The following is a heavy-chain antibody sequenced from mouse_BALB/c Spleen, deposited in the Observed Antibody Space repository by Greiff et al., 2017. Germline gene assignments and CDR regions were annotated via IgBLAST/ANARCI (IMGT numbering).Heavy chain of an antibody. D-gene: IGHD1-1*01. J-gene: IGHJ1*01. CDR2: ISSGGST. CDR1: GFTFSSYA. Sequence: EVKLLESGGGLVKPGGSLKLSCAASGFTFSSYAMSWVRQTPEKRLEWVASISSGGSTYYPDSVKGRFTISRDNARNILYLQMSSLRSEDTAMYYCARGKTYYGRGLYWYFDVWGAGTTVTVSS. V-gene: IGHV5-6-5*01. CDR3: ARGKTYYGRGLYWYFDV.